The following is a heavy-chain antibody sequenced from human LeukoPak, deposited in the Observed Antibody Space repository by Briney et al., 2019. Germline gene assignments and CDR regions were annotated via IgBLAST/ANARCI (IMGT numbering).Heavy chain of an antibody. J-gene: IGHJ4*02. CDR3: AREGDVDTANPL. CDR1: GGTFSSYT. V-gene: IGHV1-69*02. CDR2: IIPILGIA. Sequence: ASVKVSCKAAGGTFSSYTISWVRQAPGQGLEWMGRIIPILGIANYAQKFQGRVTITADKSTSTAYMELSSLRSEDTAVYYCAREGDVDTANPLWGQGTLVTVSS. D-gene: IGHD5-18*01.